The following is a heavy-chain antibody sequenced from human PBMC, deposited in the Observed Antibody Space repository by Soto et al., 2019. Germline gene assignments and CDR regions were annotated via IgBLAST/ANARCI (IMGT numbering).Heavy chain of an antibody. CDR2: IYYSGST. J-gene: IGHJ6*02. Sequence: QVQLQESGPGLVKPSQTLSLTCTVSGGSISSYYCSWSRQPPGKGLEWIGYIYYSGSTNYNPSLKSRVTISVDTSKNQFSLKLSSVTAADTAVYYCAREGLTGTIGLYYYYGMDVWGQGTTVTVSS. D-gene: IGHD1-7*01. CDR3: AREGLTGTIGLYYYYGMDV. V-gene: IGHV4-59*01. CDR1: GGSISSYY.